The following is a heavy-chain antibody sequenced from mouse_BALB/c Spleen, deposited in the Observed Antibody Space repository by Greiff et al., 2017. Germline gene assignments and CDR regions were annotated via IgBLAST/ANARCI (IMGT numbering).Heavy chain of an antibody. CDR1: GYAFTNYL. V-gene: IGHV1-54*01. Sequence: QVQLQQSGAELVRPGTSVKVSCKASGYAFTNYLIEWVKQRPGQGLEWIGVINPGSGGTNYNEKFKGKATLTADKSSSTAYMQLSSLTSDDSAVYFCARLYGRYFDVWGAGTTVTVSS. J-gene: IGHJ1*01. CDR3: ARLYGRYFDV. D-gene: IGHD1-1*01. CDR2: INPGSGGT.